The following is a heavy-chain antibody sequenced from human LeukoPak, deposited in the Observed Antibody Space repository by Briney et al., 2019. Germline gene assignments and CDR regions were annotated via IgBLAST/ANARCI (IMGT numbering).Heavy chain of an antibody. Sequence: GGSLRLSCAASGFTFSSYNMKWVRRAPGKGLEWISHINKSRSNIYYADSVKGRFTISRDNAKNSLYLQMNSLEADGTAVYYCAIGRDRYRSSDYWGQGTLVTVSS. V-gene: IGHV3-48*04. CDR3: AIGRDRYRSSDY. CDR1: GFTFSSYN. D-gene: IGHD1-26*01. CDR2: INKSRSNI. J-gene: IGHJ4*02.